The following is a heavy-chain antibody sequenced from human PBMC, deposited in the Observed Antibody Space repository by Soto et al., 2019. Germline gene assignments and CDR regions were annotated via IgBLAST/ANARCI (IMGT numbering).Heavy chain of an antibody. V-gene: IGHV3-9*01. Sequence: DVQLVESGGGLVQPGRSLRLSCAASGFTFGDYAMHWVRQVPGKGLEWVSGITWNSGTIGYVDSVKGRFTISRDNAKNSLYLLMNSLRAEDTALYYCARDRGSGWLYFDSWGQGSLVTVSS. D-gene: IGHD6-19*01. J-gene: IGHJ4*02. CDR1: GFTFGDYA. CDR3: ARDRGSGWLYFDS. CDR2: ITWNSGTI.